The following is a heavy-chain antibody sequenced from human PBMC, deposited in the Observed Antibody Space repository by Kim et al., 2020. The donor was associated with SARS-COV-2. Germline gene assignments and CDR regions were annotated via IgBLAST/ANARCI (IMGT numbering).Heavy chain of an antibody. CDR1: GYTFTSYY. V-gene: IGHV1-46*01. J-gene: IGHJ6*02. D-gene: IGHD6-13*01. CDR2: INPSGGST. Sequence: ASVKVSCKASGYTFTSYYMHWVRQAPGQGLEWMGIINPSGGSTSYAQKFQGRVTMTRDTSTSTVYMELSSLRSEDTAVYYCATLAAAGTGYYYGMDVWGQGTTVTVSS. CDR3: ATLAAAGTGYYYGMDV.